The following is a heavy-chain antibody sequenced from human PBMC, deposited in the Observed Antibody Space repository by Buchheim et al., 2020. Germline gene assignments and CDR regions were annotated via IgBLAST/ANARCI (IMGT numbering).Heavy chain of an antibody. D-gene: IGHD3-3*01. CDR2: INHAGST. CDR3: ARVEYPYGHGYYF. CDR1: GGSLNPYY. J-gene: IGHJ4*02. Sequence: QVQLQQWGAGLLKASETLSLTCAVSGGSLNPYYWSWIRQPPGKGLEWFGDINHAGSTNDYAPLRSRLTMSIDSSKNQLSLKLISVTAADTAVYYCARVEYPYGHGYYFWGQGTL. V-gene: IGHV4-34*01.